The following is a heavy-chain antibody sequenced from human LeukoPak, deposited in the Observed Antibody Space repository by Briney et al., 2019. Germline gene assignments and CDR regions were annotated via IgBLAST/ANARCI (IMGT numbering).Heavy chain of an antibody. CDR1: GFTFSTYS. J-gene: IGHJ6*04. CDR3: AELGITMIGGV. V-gene: IGHV3-21*01. Sequence: SGGSLRLSCAASGFTFSTYSMNWVRQAPGKGLEWVSSISSSSDYIYYADSVKGRFTISRDNTKNSLYLQMNSLRAEDTAVYYCAELGITMIGGVWGKGTTVTISS. D-gene: IGHD3-10*02. CDR2: ISSSSDYI.